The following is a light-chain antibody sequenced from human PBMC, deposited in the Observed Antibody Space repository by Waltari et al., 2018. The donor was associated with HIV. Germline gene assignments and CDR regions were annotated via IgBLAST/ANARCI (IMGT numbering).Light chain of an antibody. CDR3: MQALETPRT. Sequence: DIVMTQSPLSLPVTPGEAASISCRSSQSLLHSNGYSYLDWYLQKPGQSPQLLIYLGSNRASGVPDRVSGSGSGTDFTLKISRVEAEDVGVYYCMQALETPRTFGQWTKVEIK. J-gene: IGKJ1*01. CDR1: QSLLHSNGYSY. V-gene: IGKV2-28*01. CDR2: LGS.